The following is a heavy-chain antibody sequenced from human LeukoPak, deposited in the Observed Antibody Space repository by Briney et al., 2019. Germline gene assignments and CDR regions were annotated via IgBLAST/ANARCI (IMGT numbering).Heavy chain of an antibody. Sequence: SETLSLTCTVSGGSISSYYWSWIRKPPGKGLEWIGYIYTSGSTNYNPSLKSRVTISVDTSKNQFSLKLSSVTAADTAVYYCARRLSPGGRSYYYYYYMDVWGKGTTVTVSS. CDR2: IYTSGST. V-gene: IGHV4-4*09. CDR1: GGSISSYY. D-gene: IGHD3-10*01. CDR3: ARRLSPGGRSYYYYYYMDV. J-gene: IGHJ6*03.